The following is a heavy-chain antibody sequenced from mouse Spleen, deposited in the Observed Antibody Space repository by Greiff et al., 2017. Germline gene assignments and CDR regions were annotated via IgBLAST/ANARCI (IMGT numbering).Heavy chain of an antibody. CDR3: ASHYGYEGFAY. Sequence: VQLQQSGPQLVRPGASVKISCKASGYSFTSYWMHWVKQRPGQGLEWIGMIDPSDSETRLNQKFKDKATLTVDKSSSTAYMQLSSPTSEDSAVYYCASHYGYEGFAYWGQGTLVTVSA. J-gene: IGHJ3*01. V-gene: IGHV1S126*01. D-gene: IGHD1-2*01. CDR2: IDPSDSET. CDR1: GYSFTSYW.